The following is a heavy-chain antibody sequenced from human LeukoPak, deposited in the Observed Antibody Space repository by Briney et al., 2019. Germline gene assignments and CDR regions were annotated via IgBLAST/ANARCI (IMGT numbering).Heavy chain of an antibody. CDR1: GGSFSGYY. D-gene: IGHD3-16*01. CDR2: INHSGST. J-gene: IGHJ5*02. Sequence: SETLSLTCAVYGGSFSGYYWSWIRQPPGKGLEWVGEINHSGSTNYNPSLKSRVTISVDTSKNQFSLKLSSVTAADTAVYYCARRFYRYYDYVWGRPQPRGFDPWGQGTLVTVSS. V-gene: IGHV4-34*01. CDR3: ARRFYRYYDYVWGRPQPRGFDP.